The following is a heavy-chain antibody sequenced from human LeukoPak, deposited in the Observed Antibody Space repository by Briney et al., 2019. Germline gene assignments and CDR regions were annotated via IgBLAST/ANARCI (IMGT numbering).Heavy chain of an antibody. Sequence: NPGGSLRLSCAPSGFTFSSYSMNWVRQAPGEGLEWVSSISSSSSYIYYADSVKGRFTISRDNAKNSLYLQMNRLRAEDTAVYYWARGENNYGYYYFDYWGQGTLVTVSS. J-gene: IGHJ4*02. D-gene: IGHD5-18*01. V-gene: IGHV3-21*01. CDR2: ISSSSSYI. CDR3: ARGENNYGYYYFDY. CDR1: GFTFSSYS.